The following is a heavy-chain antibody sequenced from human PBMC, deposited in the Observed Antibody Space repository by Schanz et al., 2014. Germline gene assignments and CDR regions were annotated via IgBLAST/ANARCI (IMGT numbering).Heavy chain of an antibody. J-gene: IGHJ4*02. CDR3: ARGGVGADDGGDY. CDR1: GYNFNIYG. CDR2: ISPSNGNT. Sequence: QVQVVQPGPEVKKPGASVKVSCKASGYNFNIYGDSWVRQAPGQGLEWMGWISPSNGNTNYKQKLQGRVTMTTETSTSTAYMELMSLRSEDTAVYYCARGGVGADDGGDYWGQGTLXTVSS. V-gene: IGHV1-18*01. D-gene: IGHD2-15*01.